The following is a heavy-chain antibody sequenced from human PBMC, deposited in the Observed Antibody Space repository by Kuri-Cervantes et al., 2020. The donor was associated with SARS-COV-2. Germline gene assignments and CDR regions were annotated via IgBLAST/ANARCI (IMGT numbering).Heavy chain of an antibody. V-gene: IGHV4-4*08. Sequence: GSLRLSCTVSGASISDTFWSWFRQPPGKGLGWIGYIYNVENTNYNPSLESRVTISIDTSRNQFSLKLSSVTAADTAVYYCARRELNLDWYFDLWGRGTLVTVSS. CDR3: ARRELNLDWYFDL. D-gene: IGHD1-26*01. J-gene: IGHJ2*01. CDR2: IYNVENT. CDR1: GASISDTF.